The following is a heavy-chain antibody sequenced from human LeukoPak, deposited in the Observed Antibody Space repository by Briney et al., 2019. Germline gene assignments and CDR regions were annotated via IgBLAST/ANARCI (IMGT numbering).Heavy chain of an antibody. CDR2: IKLDGSEK. CDR3: ARDVLVRPLRYYFDY. J-gene: IGHJ4*02. V-gene: IGHV3-7*01. CDR1: GFTFSSYS. Sequence: GGSLRLSCAASGFTFSSYSMNWVRQAPGQGLECVATIKLDGSEKYYVDSVKGRFTTSRDNTKNSLYLQMNSLRAEDTGVYYCARDVLVRPLRYYFDYWGQGALVTVSS. D-gene: IGHD1-1*01.